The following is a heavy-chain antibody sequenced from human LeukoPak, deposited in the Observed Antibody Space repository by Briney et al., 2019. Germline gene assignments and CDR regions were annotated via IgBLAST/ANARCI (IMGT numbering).Heavy chain of an antibody. Sequence: GSSVKVSCKASGGTFSSYAISWVRQAPGQGLEWMGWISAYNGNTNYAQKLQGRVTMTTDTSTSTAYMELRSLRSDDTAVYYCARVVQWLVRSGAFDIWGQGTMVTVSS. CDR3: ARVVQWLVRSGAFDI. CDR2: ISAYNGNT. D-gene: IGHD6-19*01. CDR1: GGTFSSYA. J-gene: IGHJ3*02. V-gene: IGHV1-18*01.